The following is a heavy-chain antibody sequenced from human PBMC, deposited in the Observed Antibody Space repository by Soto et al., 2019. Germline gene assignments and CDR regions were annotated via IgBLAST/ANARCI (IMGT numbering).Heavy chain of an antibody. CDR1: GFPFSSYV. J-gene: IGHJ4*02. CDR2: IGGGGSNT. D-gene: IGHD4-4*01. V-gene: IGHV3-23*01. Sequence: GGSLRLSCAASGFPFSSYVMSWVRQAPGKGLEWVSGIGGGGSNTFYADSVKGRFTISRDNSKNTLLLQMNSLGAEDTAVYYCAKDSNKYSSSLRGRYFDYWGQGIGVTVSS. CDR3: AKDSNKYSSSLRGRYFDY.